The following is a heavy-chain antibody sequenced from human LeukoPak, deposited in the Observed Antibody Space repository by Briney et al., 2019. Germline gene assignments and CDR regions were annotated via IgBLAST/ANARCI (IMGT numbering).Heavy chain of an antibody. CDR2: ISGSGGST. CDR1: GFTFSSYA. J-gene: IGHJ4*02. CDR3: AKDSASGSSFPSALDY. Sequence: GGSLRLSCAASGFTFSSYAMSWVRQAPGKGLEWVSAISGSGGSTYYADSVKGRFTISRDNFKNTLCLQMNSLRAENTAVYYCAKDSASGSSFPSALDYWGQGTLVTVSS. D-gene: IGHD6-6*01. V-gene: IGHV3-23*01.